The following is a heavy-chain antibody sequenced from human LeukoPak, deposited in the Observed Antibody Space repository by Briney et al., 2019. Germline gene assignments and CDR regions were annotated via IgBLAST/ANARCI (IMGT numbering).Heavy chain of an antibody. D-gene: IGHD6-6*01. CDR3: ARGVSSSSRVFYYYYCMDV. CDR2: IIPIFGTA. V-gene: IGHV1-69*05. J-gene: IGHJ6*03. CDR1: GATFSSYA. Sequence: SVKVSCKASGATFSSYAISWVRQAPGPGLEWMGGIIPIFGTANYAQKFQGRVTIPTGESTSTAYMELSSLRSEDTAVYYCARGVSSSSRVFYYYYCMDVWGKGTAVTVSS.